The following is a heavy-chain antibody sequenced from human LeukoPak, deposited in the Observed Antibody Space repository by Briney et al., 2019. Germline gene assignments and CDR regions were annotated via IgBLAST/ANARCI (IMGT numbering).Heavy chain of an antibody. CDR1: VYTFTGYY. Sequence: ASVKVSCKASVYTFTGYYMHWVRQAPGQGLEWMGRINPNSGGTNYAQKFQGRVTMTRDTSISTAYMELSRLRSDDTAVYYCARYVDTAMVLDNWFDPWGQGTLVTVSS. CDR3: ARYVDTAMVLDNWFDP. V-gene: IGHV1-2*06. D-gene: IGHD5-18*01. CDR2: INPNSGGT. J-gene: IGHJ5*02.